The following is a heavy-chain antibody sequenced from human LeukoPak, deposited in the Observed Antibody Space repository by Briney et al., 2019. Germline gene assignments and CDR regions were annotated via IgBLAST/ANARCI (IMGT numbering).Heavy chain of an antibody. V-gene: IGHV3-30*02. J-gene: IGHJ4*02. CDR2: IRYDGSNK. CDR1: GFTFSSHG. Sequence: GGSLRLSCAASGFTFSSHGMHWVRQAPGKGLEWVTFIRYDGSNKYYADSVKGRFTISRDNSKNTLYLQMNSLRAEDTAVYYCAKDTALYGSGSYTPLNWGQGTLVTVSS. CDR3: AKDTALYGSGSYTPLN. D-gene: IGHD3-10*01.